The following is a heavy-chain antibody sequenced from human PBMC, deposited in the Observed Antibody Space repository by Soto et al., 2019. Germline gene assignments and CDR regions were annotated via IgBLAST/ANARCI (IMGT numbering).Heavy chain of an antibody. CDR2: IWYDGSNK. CDR1: GFTFSSYG. J-gene: IGHJ4*02. V-gene: IGHV3-33*01. Sequence: GGSLRLSCAASGFTFSSYGMHWVRQAPGKGLEWVAVIWYDGSNKYYADSVKGRFTISRDNSKNTLYLQMNSLRAEDTAVYYCAREWMGLRFLEWPGAFDYWGQGTLVTVSS. D-gene: IGHD3-3*01. CDR3: AREWMGLRFLEWPGAFDY.